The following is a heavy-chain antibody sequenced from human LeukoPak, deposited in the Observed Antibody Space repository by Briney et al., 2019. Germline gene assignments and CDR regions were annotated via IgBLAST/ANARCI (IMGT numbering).Heavy chain of an antibody. Sequence: SETLSLTCTVSGASVSSYYWIWIRQPAGRGLEWIGRIDASGSTNYNPSLESRVTMSVDSSKNQFSLKVSSVTAADTAVYYCARKDGDIWGQGTMVTVSS. J-gene: IGHJ3*02. CDR1: GASVSSYY. V-gene: IGHV4-4*07. D-gene: IGHD5-24*01. CDR3: ARKDGDI. CDR2: IDASGST.